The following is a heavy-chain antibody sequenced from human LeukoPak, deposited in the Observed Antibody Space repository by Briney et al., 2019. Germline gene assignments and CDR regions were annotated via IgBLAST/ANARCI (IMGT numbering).Heavy chain of an antibody. CDR1: GFTFSSYS. Sequence: GGSLRLSCAASGFTFSSYSMNWVRQAPGKGLEWVSSISSSSSYIYYADSVKGRFTISRDNAKNSLYLQMNSLRAEDTAVYYCARVGVAITSQNIVMEVFDYWGQGTLVTVSS. J-gene: IGHJ4*02. V-gene: IGHV3-21*01. CDR3: ARVGVAITSQNIVMEVFDY. CDR2: ISSSSSYI. D-gene: IGHD2/OR15-2a*01.